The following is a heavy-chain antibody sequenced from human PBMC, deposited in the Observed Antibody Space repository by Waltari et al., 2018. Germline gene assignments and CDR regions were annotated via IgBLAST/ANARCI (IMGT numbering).Heavy chain of an antibody. J-gene: IGHJ3*02. Sequence: QVQLVESGGGVVQPGRSLRLSCAASGFTFSSYAMHWVRQAPGKGLEWVAVISYDGSNKYYADSVKGRFTISRDNSKNTLYLQMNSLRAEDTAVYYCASLFFESPDAFDIWGQGTMVTVSS. CDR3: ASLFFESPDAFDI. CDR1: GFTFSSYA. D-gene: IGHD3-3*01. CDR2: ISYDGSNK. V-gene: IGHV3-30-3*01.